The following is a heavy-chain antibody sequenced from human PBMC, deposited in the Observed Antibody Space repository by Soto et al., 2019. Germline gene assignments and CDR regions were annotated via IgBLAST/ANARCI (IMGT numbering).Heavy chain of an antibody. CDR1: VYTFNTYF. D-gene: IGHD3-16*01. V-gene: IGHV1-18*04. CDR2: TNAYSGES. CDR3: SRDEGQSCGGLGGYHYDY. J-gene: IGHJ4*02. Sequence: VQLLQSGSAMREPGASVRISCKASVYTFNTYFISGISWVRQAPGHGLEWVGWTNAYSGESNNPEKFQGRITLTTDKSTNTVYLQLSRLGPDDSAVYFCSRDEGQSCGGLGGYHYDYWGQGTLVTVSS.